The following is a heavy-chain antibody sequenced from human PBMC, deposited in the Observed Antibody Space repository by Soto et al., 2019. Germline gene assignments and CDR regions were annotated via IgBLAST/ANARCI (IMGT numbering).Heavy chain of an antibody. D-gene: IGHD1-1*01. CDR1: GYTFTSYG. J-gene: IGHJ6*02. CDR3: ARVLAGTGTWFYYYYYGMDV. Sequence: ASVKVSCKASGYTFTSYGISWVRQAPGQGLEWMGWISAYNGNTNYAQKLQGRVTMTTDTSTSTAYMELRSLRSDDTAVYYCARVLAGTGTWFYYYYYGMDVWGQRTTVTVSS. CDR2: ISAYNGNT. V-gene: IGHV1-18*04.